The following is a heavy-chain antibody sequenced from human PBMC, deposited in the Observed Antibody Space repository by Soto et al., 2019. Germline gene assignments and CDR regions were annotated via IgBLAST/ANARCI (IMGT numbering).Heavy chain of an antibody. V-gene: IGHV4-39*01. J-gene: IGHJ3*02. CDR3: ARHQPSTVNDAFDI. CDR2: IYYSGST. Sequence: QLQLQESGPGLVKPSETLSLTCTVSGGSISSSSYYWGWIRQPPGKGLEWIGSIYYSGSTYYNPSLKSRVTISVDTSKNQFSLKLSSVTAADTAVYYCARHQPSTVNDAFDIWGQGTMVTVSS. CDR1: GGSISSSSYY. D-gene: IGHD4-17*01.